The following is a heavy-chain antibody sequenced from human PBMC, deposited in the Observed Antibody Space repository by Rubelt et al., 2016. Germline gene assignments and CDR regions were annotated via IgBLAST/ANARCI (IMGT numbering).Heavy chain of an antibody. D-gene: IGHD2-2*01. V-gene: IGHV1-18*01. CDR3: ARGYCSSANCLFNWFDP. J-gene: IGHJ5*02. Sequence: QVQLVQSGAEVKKPGASVKVSCKASGYTFTTYGSSWVRQAPGQGLEWMGWIRTYNGHKNYAQKIQGRGTMTTDTSTSTAYMGLRSLRSDDTAMYFCARGYCSSANCLFNWFDPWGQGTLVTVSS. CDR1: GYTFTTYG. CDR2: IRTYNGHK.